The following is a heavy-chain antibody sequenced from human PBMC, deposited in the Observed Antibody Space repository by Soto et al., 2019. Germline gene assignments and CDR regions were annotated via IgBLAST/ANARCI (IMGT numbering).Heavy chain of an antibody. J-gene: IGHJ4*02. CDR1: GFTFSSYA. CDR3: AGYCTNGVCHDY. Sequence: EVQLLESGGGLVQPGGSLRLSCAASGFTFSSYAMSWVRQAPGKGLEWVSAISGSGGSTYYADSVKGRFTISRDNSKNTLYLKMNSLRAEDTAVYYCAGYCTNGVCHDYWGQGTLVTVSS. D-gene: IGHD2-8*01. CDR2: ISGSGGST. V-gene: IGHV3-23*01.